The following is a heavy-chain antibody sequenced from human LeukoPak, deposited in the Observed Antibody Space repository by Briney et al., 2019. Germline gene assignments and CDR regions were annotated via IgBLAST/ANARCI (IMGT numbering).Heavy chain of an antibody. CDR2: IYYSGST. J-gene: IGHJ4*02. V-gene: IGHV4-59*12. Sequence: TSETLSLTCTVSGGSINNYYWSWIRQPPGKGLEWIGYIYYSGSTNYNPSLKSRVTISVDRSKNQFSLKLSSVTAADTAVYYCARGVYSGYDFGFDYWGQGTLVTVSS. D-gene: IGHD5-12*01. CDR1: GGSINNYY. CDR3: ARGVYSGYDFGFDY.